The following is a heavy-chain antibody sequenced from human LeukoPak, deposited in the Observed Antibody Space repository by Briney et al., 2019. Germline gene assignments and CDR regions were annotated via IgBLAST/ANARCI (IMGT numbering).Heavy chain of an antibody. CDR1: GFTFSSYW. CDR3: AATIVDIVATDNA. J-gene: IGHJ4*02. V-gene: IGHV3-7*01. Sequence: PGGSLRLSCAASGFTFSSYWMSLVRQAPGKGLEWVANIKQDGSEKYYVDSVKGRFTISRDNAKNSLYLQMNSLRAEDTAVYYWAATIVDIVATDNAWGQGTLVTVSS. CDR2: IKQDGSEK. D-gene: IGHD5-12*01.